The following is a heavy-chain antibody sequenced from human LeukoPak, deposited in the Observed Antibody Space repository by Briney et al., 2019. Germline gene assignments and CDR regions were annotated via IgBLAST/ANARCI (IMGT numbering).Heavy chain of an antibody. V-gene: IGHV1-69*05. D-gene: IGHD2-21*02. CDR1: GGTFSSYA. J-gene: IGHJ5*02. Sequence: SVTVSFKASGGTFSSYAISWVRQAPGQGLEWMGGIIPIFGTANYAQKFQGRVTITTDESTSTAYMELSSLRSEDTAVYYCARGAAYCGGDCSNNWFDPWGQGTLVTVSS. CDR3: ARGAAYCGGDCSNNWFDP. CDR2: IIPIFGTA.